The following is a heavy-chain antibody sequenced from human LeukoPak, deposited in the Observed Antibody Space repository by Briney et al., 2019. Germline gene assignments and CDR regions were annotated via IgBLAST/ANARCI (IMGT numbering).Heavy chain of an antibody. Sequence: SVKVSCKASGGTFSSYAISWVRQAPGQGLEWMGGIIPIFGTANYAQKFQGRVTITTDESTSTAYTELSSLRSEDTAVYYCARDLVDSSGSHLNWFDPWGQGTLVTVSS. CDR3: ARDLVDSSGSHLNWFDP. D-gene: IGHD3-22*01. CDR2: IIPIFGTA. V-gene: IGHV1-69*05. J-gene: IGHJ5*02. CDR1: GGTFSSYA.